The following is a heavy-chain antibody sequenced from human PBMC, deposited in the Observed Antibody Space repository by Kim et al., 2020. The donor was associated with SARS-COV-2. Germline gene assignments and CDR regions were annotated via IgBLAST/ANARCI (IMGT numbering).Heavy chain of an antibody. CDR2: IDQDGSER. Sequence: GGSLRLSCAASGFTFTNYWMSWVRQAPGKGLEWVANIDQDGSERFYVDFGKGRFTISRDNAKKSVYLQMSSLTAEDTAVYYCARGGAYGSSFDPWGHGT. D-gene: IGHD5-12*01. V-gene: IGHV3-7*03. CDR3: ARGGAYGSSFDP. J-gene: IGHJ5*02. CDR1: GFTFTNYW.